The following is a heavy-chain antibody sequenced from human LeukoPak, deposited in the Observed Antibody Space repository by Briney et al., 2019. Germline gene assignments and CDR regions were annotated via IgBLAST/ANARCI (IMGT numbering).Heavy chain of an antibody. CDR3: ARGRGYGDVKGMIDY. V-gene: IGHV3-48*01. CDR2: ISSSSSTI. Sequence: GGSLRLSCAVSGFTFSSYSMNWVRQAPGKGLEWVSYISSSSSTIYYADSVKGRFTISRDNAKNSLYLQMNSLRAEDTAVYYCARGRGYGDVKGMIDYWGQGTLVTVSS. D-gene: IGHD4-17*01. J-gene: IGHJ4*02. CDR1: GFTFSSYS.